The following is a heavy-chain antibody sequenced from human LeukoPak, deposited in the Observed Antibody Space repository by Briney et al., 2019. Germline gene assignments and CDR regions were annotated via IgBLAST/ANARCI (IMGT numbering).Heavy chain of an antibody. CDR3: ARQPWGSYTLFDY. Sequence: NPSETLSLTCTVSGGSISSSSYYWGWIRQPPGKGLEWIGEINHSGSTNYNPSLKSRVTISVDTSKNQFSLKLSSVTAADTAVYYCARQPWGSYTLFDYWGQGTLVTVSS. CDR2: INHSGST. J-gene: IGHJ4*02. CDR1: GGSISSSSYY. D-gene: IGHD3-16*01. V-gene: IGHV4-39*01.